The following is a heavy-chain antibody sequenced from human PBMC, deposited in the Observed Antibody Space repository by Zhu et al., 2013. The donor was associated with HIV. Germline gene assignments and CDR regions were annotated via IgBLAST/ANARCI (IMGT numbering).Heavy chain of an antibody. CDR3: ARGASYYDSSGYYYSPEYFQH. Sequence: QVQLVQSGAEVKKPGASVKVSCKASGYTFTSYGISWVRQAPGQGLEWMGWISAYNGNTNYAQKLQGRVTMTTDTSTSTAYMELRSLRSDDTAVYYCARGASYYDSSGYYYSPEYFQHWGQGTLVTVSS. J-gene: IGHJ1*01. CDR2: ISAYNGNT. V-gene: IGHV1-18*01. D-gene: IGHD3-22*01. CDR1: GYTFTSYG.